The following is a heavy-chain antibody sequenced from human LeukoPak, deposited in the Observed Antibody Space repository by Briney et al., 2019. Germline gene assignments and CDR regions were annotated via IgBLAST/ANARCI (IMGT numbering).Heavy chain of an antibody. J-gene: IGHJ4*02. Sequence: GGSLRLSCAASGFTFDDYAMHWVRQAPGKGLEWVSGISWNSGSIGYADSVKGRFTISRDNAKNSLYLQMNSLRAEGTALYYCAKDVTAMVTSPHDCWGQGTLVTVSS. CDR2: ISWNSGSI. CDR1: GFTFDDYA. D-gene: IGHD5-18*01. CDR3: AKDVTAMVTSPHDC. V-gene: IGHV3-9*01.